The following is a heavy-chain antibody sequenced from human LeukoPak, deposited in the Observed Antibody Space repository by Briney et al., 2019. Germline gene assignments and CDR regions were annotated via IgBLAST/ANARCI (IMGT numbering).Heavy chain of an antibody. D-gene: IGHD2-15*01. CDR1: GGTFSSYA. CDR3: ARGLCSGGSCYSRYFDL. Sequence: ASVKVSCKASGGTFSSYAISWVRQAPGQGLEWMGWMNPNSGNTGYAQKFQGRVTMTRNTSISTAYMELSSLRSEDTAVYYCARGLCSGGSCYSRYFDLWGRGTLVTVSS. CDR2: MNPNSGNT. J-gene: IGHJ2*01. V-gene: IGHV1-8*02.